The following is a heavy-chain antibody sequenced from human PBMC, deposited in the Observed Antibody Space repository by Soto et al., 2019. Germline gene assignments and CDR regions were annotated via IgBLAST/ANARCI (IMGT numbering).Heavy chain of an antibody. Sequence: EVQLVEAGGGLIQPGGSLRLSCAASGFTVSNNYLSWVRQEPGQGLEWVSVIDSGGTTYYAAAVKCRFPISRDNSENTVYLQMNILRAEDTAVSYCARRDGYTFDYWVQGTLVTVSS. CDR3: ARRDGYTFDY. J-gene: IGHJ4*02. V-gene: IGHV3-53*01. D-gene: IGHD5-12*01. CDR2: IDSGGTT. CDR1: GFTVSNNY.